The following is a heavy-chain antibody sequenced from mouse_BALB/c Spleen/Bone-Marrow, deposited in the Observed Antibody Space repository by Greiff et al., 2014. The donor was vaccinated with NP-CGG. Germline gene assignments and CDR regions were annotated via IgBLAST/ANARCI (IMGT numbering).Heavy chain of an antibody. J-gene: IGHJ4*01. Sequence: EVQLQQSGPGLVKPSQSLSLTCSVTGYSITSGYYWNWIRQFPGNKLEWMGYISYDGNNNYNPSLKNQISITRDTSKNQFFLKLNSVTTDDTATYYCVRAPVPYAVDFWGQGTSVTVSS. CDR2: ISYDGNN. V-gene: IGHV3-6*02. CDR3: VRAPVPYAVDF. CDR1: GYSITSGYY.